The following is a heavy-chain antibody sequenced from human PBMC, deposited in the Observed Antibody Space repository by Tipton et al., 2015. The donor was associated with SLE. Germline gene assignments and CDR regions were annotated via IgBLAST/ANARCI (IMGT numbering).Heavy chain of an antibody. Sequence: TLSLTCTVSGGSISSGGYYWSWIRQPPGKGLEWIGSVYYSGYTFYNPSLKSRVTISGDTSKNQFSLRVSSVTAADTAVYYCARGNYASESYYRLYMDVWGKGTTVTVSS. CDR3: ARGNYASESYYRLYMDV. V-gene: IGHV4-39*07. D-gene: IGHD3-10*01. J-gene: IGHJ6*03. CDR2: VYYSGYT. CDR1: GGSISSGGYY.